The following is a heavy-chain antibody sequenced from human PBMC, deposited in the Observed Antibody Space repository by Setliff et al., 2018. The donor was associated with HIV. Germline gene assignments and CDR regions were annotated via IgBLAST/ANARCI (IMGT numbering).Heavy chain of an antibody. CDR3: ARDRVGSTNSFDP. Sequence: GGSLRLSCAASGFTSSDYWMHWIRQAPGEGLVWVSRIRGYGTHTDYADSVRGRFTMSRDNAKNTVYLQMNDLRVEDTAVYFCARDRVGSTNSFDPWGQGTLVTVSS. D-gene: IGHD1-26*01. V-gene: IGHV3-74*01. J-gene: IGHJ5*02. CDR2: IRGYGTHT. CDR1: GFTSSDYW.